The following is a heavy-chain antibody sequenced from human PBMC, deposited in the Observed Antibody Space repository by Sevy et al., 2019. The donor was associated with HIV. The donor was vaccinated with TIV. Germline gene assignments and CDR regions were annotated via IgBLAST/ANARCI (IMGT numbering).Heavy chain of an antibody. CDR1: GYTFTGYF. CDR3: ARDMELVNEGTQEFYY. J-gene: IGHJ4*02. V-gene: IGHV1-2*02. D-gene: IGHD1-7*01. Sequence: ASVKVSCKASGYTFTGYFMHWVRQAPGQGLEWMGWINPNSGDPNYAQKFQDRVTMTRDTSINTAYMELSRLRSDDTALYYCARDMELVNEGTQEFYYWGQGTLVTVSS. CDR2: INPNSGDP.